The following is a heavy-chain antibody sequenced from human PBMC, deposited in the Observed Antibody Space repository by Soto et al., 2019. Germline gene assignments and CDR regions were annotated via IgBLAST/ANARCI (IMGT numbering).Heavy chain of an antibody. CDR1: GFTFSSYG. CDR2: IWYDGSNK. V-gene: IGHV3-33*01. J-gene: IGHJ4*02. Sequence: QVQLVESGGGVVQPGRSLRLSCAASGFTFSSYGMHWVRQVPGKGLEWVAVIWYDGSNKYYADSVKGRFTISRDNSKNTLYLQMNSLRAEDTAVYYCARDLGWNDGTWVYWGQGTLVTVSS. CDR3: ARDLGWNDGTWVY. D-gene: IGHD1-1*01.